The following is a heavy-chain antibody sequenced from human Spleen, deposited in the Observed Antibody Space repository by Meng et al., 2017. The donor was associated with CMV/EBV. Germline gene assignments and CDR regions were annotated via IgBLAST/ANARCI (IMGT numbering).Heavy chain of an antibody. CDR3: ARGAPAVFGPERFDP. D-gene: IGHD3/OR15-3a*01. J-gene: IGHJ5*02. V-gene: IGHV4-31*02. CDR2: IYYTGNT. CDR1: GGAISRGGYD. Sequence: GGAISRGGYDWRWIRHHPGKGLEWIGYIYYTGNTYHNPSLKGRVTISEDTSKNQFSLNLSSVTAADAAVYYCARGAPAVFGPERFDPWGQGTLVTVSS.